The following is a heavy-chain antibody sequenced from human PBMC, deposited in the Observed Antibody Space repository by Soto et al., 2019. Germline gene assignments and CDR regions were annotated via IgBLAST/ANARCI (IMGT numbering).Heavy chain of an antibody. Sequence: ASVNVSCKPSGYTFSGYSITWVRQAPGQGLEWMGRISGYNGNTNYARTLRGRLTLTTDTSTGTAYMELRSLTSDDTAVYYCARDVFCGGAPACPDMDVWGQGTTVTVSS. CDR1: GYTFSGYS. CDR2: ISGYNGNT. J-gene: IGHJ6*02. D-gene: IGHD2-21*01. CDR3: ARDVFCGGAPACPDMDV. V-gene: IGHV1-18*04.